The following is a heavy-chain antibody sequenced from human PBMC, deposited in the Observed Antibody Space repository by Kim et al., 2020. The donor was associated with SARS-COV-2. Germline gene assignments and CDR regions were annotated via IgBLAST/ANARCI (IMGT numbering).Heavy chain of an antibody. J-gene: IGHJ5*02. CDR3: ARGGMVRGVITPNWFDP. CDR1: GGTFSSYA. V-gene: IGHV1-69*13. CDR2: IIPIFGTA. D-gene: IGHD3-10*01. Sequence: SVKVSCKASGGTFSSYAISWVRQAPGQGLEWMGGIIPIFGTANYAQKFQGRVTITADESTSTAYMELSSLRSEDTAVDYCARGGMVRGVITPNWFDPWGQGTLVTVSS.